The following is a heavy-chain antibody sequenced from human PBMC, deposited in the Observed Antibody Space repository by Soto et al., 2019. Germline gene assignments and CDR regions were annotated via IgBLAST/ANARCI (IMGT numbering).Heavy chain of an antibody. CDR3: AKDLSVWPANMDV. J-gene: IGHJ6*03. D-gene: IGHD6-19*01. Sequence: EVQLVESGGGLVQPGRSLRLSCAASGFTFDDYAMHWVRQAPGKGLEWVSGISWNSGSIGYADSVKGRFTISRDNAKNSLYLQMNSLRAEDTALYYCAKDLSVWPANMDVWGKGTTVTVSS. CDR2: ISWNSGSI. CDR1: GFTFDDYA. V-gene: IGHV3-9*01.